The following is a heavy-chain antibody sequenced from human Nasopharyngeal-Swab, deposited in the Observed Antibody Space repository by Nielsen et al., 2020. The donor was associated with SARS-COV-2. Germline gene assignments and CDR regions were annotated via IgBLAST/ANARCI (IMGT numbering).Heavy chain of an antibody. J-gene: IGHJ4*02. CDR2: INAGNGDI. Sequence: ASVKVSCKASGYTFTGYAMHWVRQAPGQSLEWMGWINAGNGDITYSQKFQGRVTLTRDTYASTAYMELFSLTSEDTAVYYCVKPAAGTYDSWGQGTLVTVSP. CDR3: VKPAAGTYDS. CDR1: GYTFTGYA. V-gene: IGHV1-3*01. D-gene: IGHD6-13*01.